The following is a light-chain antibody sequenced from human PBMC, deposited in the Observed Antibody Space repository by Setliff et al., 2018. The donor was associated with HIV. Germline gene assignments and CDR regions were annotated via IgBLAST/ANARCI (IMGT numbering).Light chain of an antibody. J-gene: IGKJ4*01. V-gene: IGKV4-1*01. CDR1: QSVLYSSNNKNY. CDR2: WAS. CDR3: QQYYSTPLT. Sequence: DIVMTQSPDSLAVSLGERATINCKSSQSVLYSSNNKNYLVWYQQKPGQPPKLLIYWASTRESGVPDRFSGSGSGTDLTLTISSLQAEDVAVYYCQQYYSTPLTFGGGTKVDIK.